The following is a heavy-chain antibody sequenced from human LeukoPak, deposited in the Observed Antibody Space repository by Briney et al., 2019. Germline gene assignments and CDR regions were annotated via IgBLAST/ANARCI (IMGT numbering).Heavy chain of an antibody. CDR2: ISGSGGST. Sequence: PGGSLRLSCVASGFTFSSYAMSWVRQAPGKGLEWVSAISGSGGSTYYADSVKGRFTISRDNSKNTLYLQMNSLRAEDTAVYYCAKPFLTVAAAGGLYYYYGMDVWGQGTTVTVSS. V-gene: IGHV3-23*01. CDR3: AKPFLTVAAAGGLYYYYGMDV. J-gene: IGHJ6*02. D-gene: IGHD6-13*01. CDR1: GFTFSSYA.